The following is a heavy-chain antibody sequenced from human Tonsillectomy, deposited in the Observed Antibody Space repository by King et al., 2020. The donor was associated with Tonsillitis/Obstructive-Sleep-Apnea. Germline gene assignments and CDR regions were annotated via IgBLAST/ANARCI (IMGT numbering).Heavy chain of an antibody. Sequence: VQLQESGPGLVKPSGTLSLTCAVSGGSISSSNWWSWVRQPPGKGLEWIGEIYHSGSTNYNPSLKSRVTISVDNAQNQFSLQLSSVTAADTAVYYCARGSWLVRGDYWGQGTLVTVSS. CDR2: IYHSGST. CDR3: ARGSWLVRGDY. J-gene: IGHJ4*02. D-gene: IGHD6-19*01. CDR1: GGSISSSNW. V-gene: IGHV4-4*02.